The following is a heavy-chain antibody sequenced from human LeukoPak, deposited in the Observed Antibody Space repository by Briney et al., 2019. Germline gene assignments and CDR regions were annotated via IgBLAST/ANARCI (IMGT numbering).Heavy chain of an antibody. Sequence: GGSLRLSCAASGFTFSSYWMHWVRQAPGKGLVWVSRINSDGSSTSYADSVKGRFTISRDNAKNTLYLQMNSLRAEDTAVYYCARDSLAYCGGDCYFPPDYWGQGTLVTVSS. J-gene: IGHJ4*02. V-gene: IGHV3-74*01. CDR2: INSDGSST. CDR3: ARDSLAYCGGDCYFPPDY. D-gene: IGHD2-21*02. CDR1: GFTFSSYW.